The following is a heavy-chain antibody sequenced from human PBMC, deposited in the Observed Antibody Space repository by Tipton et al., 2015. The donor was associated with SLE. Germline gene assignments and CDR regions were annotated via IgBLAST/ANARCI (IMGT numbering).Heavy chain of an antibody. CDR2: IYTNGNT. J-gene: IGHJ4*02. V-gene: IGHV4-61*02. D-gene: IGHD3-16*01. Sequence: TLSLTCTVSGDSISSASYFWSWIRQPAGKGLEWIGRIYTNGNTNYNPSLKSRVTISLDTPKNQFSLRLSSVTAADTAVYYCARHYGGGSLAYWGQGTLVAVSS. CDR3: ARHYGGGSLAY. CDR1: GDSISSASYF.